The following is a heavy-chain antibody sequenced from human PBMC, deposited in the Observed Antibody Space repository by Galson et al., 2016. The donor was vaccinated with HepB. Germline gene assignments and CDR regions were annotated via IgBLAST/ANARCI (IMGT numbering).Heavy chain of an antibody. D-gene: IGHD3-10*01. V-gene: IGHV3-11*06. Sequence: SLRLSCAASGFTFIDYYVTWIRQAPGKGLEWISYISSSSSYINYADSVKGRFTISRDNAKKSLYLQMNSLRADDTAVYYCARMFYYGSGNYYNRNLFDSWGQGTLVTVSS. CDR1: GFTFIDYY. CDR2: ISSSSSYI. J-gene: IGHJ4*02. CDR3: ARMFYYGSGNYYNRNLFDS.